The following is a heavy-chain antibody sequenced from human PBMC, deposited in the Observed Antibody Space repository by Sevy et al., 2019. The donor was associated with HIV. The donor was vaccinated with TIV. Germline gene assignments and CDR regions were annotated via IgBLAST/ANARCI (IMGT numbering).Heavy chain of an antibody. CDR3: ARESGWYYFDY. Sequence: ASVKVSCKASGYTFTGYYMHWVRQAPGQGLEWMGWIKPNRGGTNYAQKFQGRVTMTRDTSISTAYMELTSLRSDDTAVYYCARESGWYYFDYWGQGTLVTVSS. CDR2: IKPNRGGT. D-gene: IGHD6-19*01. CDR1: GYTFTGYY. J-gene: IGHJ4*02. V-gene: IGHV1-2*02.